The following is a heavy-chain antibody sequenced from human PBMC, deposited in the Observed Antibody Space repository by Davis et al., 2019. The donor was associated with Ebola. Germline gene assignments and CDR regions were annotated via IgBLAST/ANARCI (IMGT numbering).Heavy chain of an antibody. V-gene: IGHV3-9*01. CDR2: ISWNSGSI. Sequence: SLKISCAASGFTFDDYAMHWVRQAPGKGLEWVSGISWNSGSIGYADSVKGRFTISRDNSKNTLYLQMNSLRAEDTAVYYCARDSIVGATTSNWFDPWGQGTLVTVSS. J-gene: IGHJ5*02. CDR1: GFTFDDYA. D-gene: IGHD1-26*01. CDR3: ARDSIVGATTSNWFDP.